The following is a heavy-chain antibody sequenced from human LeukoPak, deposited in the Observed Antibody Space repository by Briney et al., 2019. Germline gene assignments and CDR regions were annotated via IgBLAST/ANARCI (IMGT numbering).Heavy chain of an antibody. CDR1: GFTFSSYA. D-gene: IGHD2-2*02. CDR3: ARGDRSSTSCYIDF. V-gene: IGHV3-23*01. Sequence: GGSLRLFCAASGFTFSSYAMSWVRQAPGKGLEWVSAISGSGGSTYYADSVKGRFTISRDNSKNTLYLQMNSLRAEDTAVYYCARGDRSSTSCYIDFWGQGTLVTVSS. J-gene: IGHJ4*02. CDR2: ISGSGGST.